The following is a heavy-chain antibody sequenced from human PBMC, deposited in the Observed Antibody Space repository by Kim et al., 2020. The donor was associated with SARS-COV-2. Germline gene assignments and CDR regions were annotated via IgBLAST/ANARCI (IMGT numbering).Heavy chain of an antibody. CDR3: ASLPHDYCVTWAHYGMDG. CDR1: GGSFSGYY. J-gene: IGHJ6*01. V-gene: IGHV4-34*01. D-gene: IGHD4-17*01. Sequence: SETLSLTCAVYGGSFSGYYWSWIRQPPGKGLEWIGEINHSGSTNYNPSLKSRVTISVDTSKNQFSLKPSTVTAADTAADYYASLPHDYCVTWAHYGMDG. CDR2: INHSGST.